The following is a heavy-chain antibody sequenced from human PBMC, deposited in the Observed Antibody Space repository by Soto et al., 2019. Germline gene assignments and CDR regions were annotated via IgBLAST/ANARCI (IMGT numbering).Heavy chain of an antibody. D-gene: IGHD6-19*01. CDR1: GGTIRSPDW. CDR2: IFQSGST. Sequence: PSETLSLTCGVSGGTIRSPDWWTWVRQPPGKGLEWIGEIFQSGSTNYTPSLESRVTISVDKSKNQFSLTLTSVTAADTAVYFCARGRGRYSRGWSWFDPWGQGILVTVSS. J-gene: IGHJ5*02. V-gene: IGHV4-4*02. CDR3: ARGRGRYSRGWSWFDP.